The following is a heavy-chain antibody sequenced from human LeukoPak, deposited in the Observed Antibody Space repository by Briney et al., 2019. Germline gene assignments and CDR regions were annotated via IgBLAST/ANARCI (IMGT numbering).Heavy chain of an antibody. CDR3: VRDGGVSGYDLLDY. CDR1: GFTFSNYW. V-gene: IGHV3-7*01. CDR2: INQDGSEE. D-gene: IGHD5-12*01. J-gene: IGHJ4*02. Sequence: QPGGSLRLSCAASGFTFSNYWMTWVRQAPGKGLEWVAHINQDGSEEHYMDSAKARFTISRDSAKNSLSLQMNSLRAEDTAVYYCVRDGGVSGYDLLDYWGQGTLVTVSS.